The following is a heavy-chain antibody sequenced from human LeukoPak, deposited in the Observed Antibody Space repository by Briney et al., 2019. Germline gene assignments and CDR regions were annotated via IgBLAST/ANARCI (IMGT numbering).Heavy chain of an antibody. CDR1: GFTFSSYS. Sequence: SGGSLRLSCAASGFTFSSYSMNWVRQAPGKGLEWISYISSSSSIMYYADSVKGRFTISRDNAKNSLYLQMNSLRAEDTAVYYCASTSSSGVYWGQGTLVTVSS. D-gene: IGHD6-19*01. CDR2: ISSSSSIM. CDR3: ASTSSSGVY. J-gene: IGHJ4*02. V-gene: IGHV3-48*04.